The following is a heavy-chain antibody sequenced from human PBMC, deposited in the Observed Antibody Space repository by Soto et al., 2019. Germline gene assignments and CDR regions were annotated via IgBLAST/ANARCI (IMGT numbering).Heavy chain of an antibody. Sequence: QVLLVPSGAEVKKPGASVKVSCKASGYSFSTYGVSWVRQAPGQGLEWMGWLNTGDGNTAYAQKLQGRITLTTDTSTTTVYMELRSLRSDDTAIYYCARGDNYGSARDGFDHWGQGTLVTVSS. V-gene: IGHV1-18*04. D-gene: IGHD3-10*01. CDR3: ARGDNYGSARDGFDH. CDR1: GYSFSTYG. J-gene: IGHJ4*02. CDR2: LNTGDGNT.